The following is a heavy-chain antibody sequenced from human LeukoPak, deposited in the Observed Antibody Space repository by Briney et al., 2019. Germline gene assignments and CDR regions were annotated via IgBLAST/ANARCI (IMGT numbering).Heavy chain of an antibody. CDR2: ISAYNANT. Sequence: ASVKVSCKASGGTFSSYAITWVRQAPGQGLEWMGWISAYNANTNYAQKFQGRVTMTTDTSTSTAYMELRSLRSDDTAVYSCARDYCSGPSGYLAYWGREPLSPSPQ. D-gene: IGHD2-2*01. CDR3: ARDYCSGPSGYLAY. J-gene: IGHJ4*02. V-gene: IGHV1-18*01. CDR1: GGTFSSYA.